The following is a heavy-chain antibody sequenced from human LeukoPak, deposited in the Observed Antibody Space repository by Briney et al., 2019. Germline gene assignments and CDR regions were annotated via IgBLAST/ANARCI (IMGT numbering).Heavy chain of an antibody. CDR3: ARIPLGYSGAYYFDY. J-gene: IGHJ4*02. D-gene: IGHD5-12*01. V-gene: IGHV4-61*05. CDR1: RGSISGSIRSYC. CDR2: ISSSGSV. Sequence: SETLSLTCTVSRGSISGSIRSYCWRWLRQPPGKGLEWIGYISSSGSVNDNPSLRSRVTISVDTSKNQFFLNLSSVSAADTAVYYCARIPLGYSGAYYFDYWGQGTLVTVSS.